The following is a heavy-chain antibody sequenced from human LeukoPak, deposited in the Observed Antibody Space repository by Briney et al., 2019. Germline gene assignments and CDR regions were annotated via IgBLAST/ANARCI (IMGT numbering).Heavy chain of an antibody. CDR1: GGTFSSYT. CDR2: IIPILGIA. CDR3: ARVQLPYQELDY. Sequence: SVKVSCKASGGTFSSYTISWVRQAPGQGLEWMGRIIPILGIANYAQKFQGRVTITADKSTSAAYMELSSLRSEDTAVYYCARVQLPYQELDYWGQGTLVTVSS. D-gene: IGHD2-2*02. J-gene: IGHJ4*02. V-gene: IGHV1-69*02.